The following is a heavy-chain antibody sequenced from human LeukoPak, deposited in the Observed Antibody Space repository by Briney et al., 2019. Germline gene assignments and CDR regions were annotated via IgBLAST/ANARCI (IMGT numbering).Heavy chain of an antibody. V-gene: IGHV3-53*01. CDR1: GFTVSSNH. CDR3: ARGPAGYN. CDR2: IYSGGST. D-gene: IGHD1-1*01. J-gene: IGHJ4*02. Sequence: GGSLRLSCAASGFTVSSNHMSWVRQAPGKGLEWVSVIYSGGSTDYADSVKGRFTISRDNLKNTLYLQMNSLGAEDTAVYYCARGPAGYNWGQGTLVTFSS.